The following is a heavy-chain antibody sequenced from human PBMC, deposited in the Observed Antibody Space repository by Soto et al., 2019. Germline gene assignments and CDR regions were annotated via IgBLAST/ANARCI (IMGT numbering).Heavy chain of an antibody. J-gene: IGHJ4*02. Sequence: EVQLVESGGGLVQPGGSLRLSCAASGFTFSSYSMNWVRQAPGKGLEWVSYISSSSSTIYYADSVKGRFTISRDNAKNSLYLQMNSVRDEDTAVYYCARVAPERLEGFDYWGQGTLVTVSS. CDR1: GFTFSSYS. CDR2: ISSSSSTI. CDR3: ARVAPERLEGFDY. V-gene: IGHV3-48*02. D-gene: IGHD1-1*01.